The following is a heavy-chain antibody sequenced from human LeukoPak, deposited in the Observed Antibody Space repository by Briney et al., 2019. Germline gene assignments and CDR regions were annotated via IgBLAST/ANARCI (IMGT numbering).Heavy chain of an antibody. Sequence: GGSLRLSCAASGFTFTNYDMSWVRQAPGKGLEWVSTISDSGHSTSYADSVKGRFTISRDNSKNTLYLQMNSLRAEDTAVYYCARGLNYYDSSGYPFDYWGQGTLVTVSS. CDR3: ARGLNYYDSSGYPFDY. D-gene: IGHD3-22*01. CDR2: ISDSGHST. J-gene: IGHJ4*02. CDR1: GFTFTNYD. V-gene: IGHV3-23*01.